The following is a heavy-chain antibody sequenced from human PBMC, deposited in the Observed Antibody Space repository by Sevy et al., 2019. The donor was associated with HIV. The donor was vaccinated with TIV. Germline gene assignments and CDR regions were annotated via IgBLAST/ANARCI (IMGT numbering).Heavy chain of an antibody. J-gene: IGHJ4*01. CDR3: ARDKYYYVSGSFDY. Sequence: ASVKVSCKASGGIFRSNAISWVRQAPGQGLEWMGGIIAVFGTTNYAQKFQGRVTVTADESRSKAYMELSSLRSEDTAVYYCARDKYYYVSGSFDYWGQGTQVTVSS. CDR1: GGIFRSNA. V-gene: IGHV1-69*13. D-gene: IGHD3-10*01. CDR2: IIAVFGTT.